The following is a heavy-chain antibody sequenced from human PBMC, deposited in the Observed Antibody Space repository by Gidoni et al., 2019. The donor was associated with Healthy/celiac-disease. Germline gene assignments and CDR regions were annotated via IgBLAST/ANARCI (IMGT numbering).Heavy chain of an antibody. Sequence: QVQLVESGGGVVQPGRSLRLSCAASGFTFSSYGMHWVRQAPGKGLEWVAVIWYDGSNKYYADSVKGRFTISRDNSKNTLYLQMNSLRAEDTAVYYCARGGEGELLAYFDYWGQGTLVTVSS. CDR1: GFTFSSYG. CDR3: ARGGEGELLAYFDY. J-gene: IGHJ4*02. CDR2: IWYDGSNK. D-gene: IGHD1-26*01. V-gene: IGHV3-33*01.